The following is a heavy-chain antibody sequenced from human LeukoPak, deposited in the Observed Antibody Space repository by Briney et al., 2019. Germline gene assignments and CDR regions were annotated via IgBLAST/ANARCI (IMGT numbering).Heavy chain of an antibody. D-gene: IGHD3-3*01. CDR2: ISSSSSYI. CDR3: AREDRDFWSGYNAEYFDY. V-gene: IGHV3-21*01. J-gene: IGHJ4*02. CDR1: GFTFSSYS. Sequence: GGSLRLSCAASGFTFSSYSMNWVRQAPGKGLEWVSSISSSSSYIYYAGSVKGRFTISRDNAKNSLYLQMNSLRAEDTAVYYCAREDRDFWSGYNAEYFDYWGQGTLVTVSS.